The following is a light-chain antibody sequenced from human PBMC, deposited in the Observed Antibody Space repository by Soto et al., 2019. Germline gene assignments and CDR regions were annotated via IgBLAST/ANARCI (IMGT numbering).Light chain of an antibody. V-gene: IGLV2-14*03. CDR2: DVT. CDR1: NSDIGSYNR. CDR3: SSFRGTATLDV. J-gene: IGLJ1*01. Sequence: QSVLTQPASVSVSPGQSITISCSGTNSDIGSYNRVSWYRQHPGKAPKLLIYDVTKRPSGVSNRFSGSKSGNTAFLTISGLQAEDEADYYCSSFRGTATLDVFGTGTKVTVL.